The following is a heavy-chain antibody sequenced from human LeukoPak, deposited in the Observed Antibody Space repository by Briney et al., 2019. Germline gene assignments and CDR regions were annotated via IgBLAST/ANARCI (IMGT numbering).Heavy chain of an antibody. Sequence: SETLSLTCSVSGGSISSYYWSWIRQPPGKGLEWIGYIYYSGSTNYNPSLKSRVTISVDTSKNQLSLKLSSVTAADTAVYYCARHSSSYYDFWSGPIWFDPWGQGTLVTVSS. CDR1: GGSISSYY. V-gene: IGHV4-59*08. CDR3: ARHSSSYYDFWSGPIWFDP. J-gene: IGHJ5*02. CDR2: IYYSGST. D-gene: IGHD3-3*01.